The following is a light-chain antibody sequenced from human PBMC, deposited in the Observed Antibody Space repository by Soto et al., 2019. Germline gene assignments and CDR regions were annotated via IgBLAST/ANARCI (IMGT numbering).Light chain of an antibody. V-gene: IGKV1-5*01. CDR1: QSISTW. Sequence: DIPMTQSPSTLSASVGDRVTITCRASQSISTWLAWYQQKPGKAPKLLIYDASSLESGVPSRFSGSGSGTEFTLTISSLQPDDLATYYCQQYNSYPWTFGQGTKVEIK. CDR3: QQYNSYPWT. CDR2: DAS. J-gene: IGKJ1*01.